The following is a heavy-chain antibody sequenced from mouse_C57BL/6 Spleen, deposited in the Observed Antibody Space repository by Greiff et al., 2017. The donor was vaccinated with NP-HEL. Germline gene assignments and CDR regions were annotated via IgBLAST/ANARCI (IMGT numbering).Heavy chain of an antibody. Sequence: QVQLKESGPGLVQPSQSLSITCTVSGFSLTSYGVHWVRQPPGKGLEWLGVIWSGGSTDYNAAFISRLSISKDNSKSQVFFKMNSLQADDTAIYYCAKKTSGSSYGFAYWGQGTLVTVSA. J-gene: IGHJ3*01. D-gene: IGHD1-1*01. V-gene: IGHV2-4*01. CDR2: IWSGGST. CDR3: AKKTSGSSYGFAY. CDR1: GFSLTSYG.